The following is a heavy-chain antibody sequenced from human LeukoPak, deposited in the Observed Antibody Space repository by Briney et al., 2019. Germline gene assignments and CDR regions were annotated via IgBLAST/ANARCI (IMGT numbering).Heavy chain of an antibody. J-gene: IGHJ4*02. CDR3: ARSSSSNLRASQGVVG. V-gene: IGHV3-30*02. D-gene: IGHD6-13*01. Sequence: GGSLRLSCAASGFTFSSYGMHWVRQAPGKGMEWVAFIRYDGSNKYYADSVKGRFTISRDNSKNTLYLQMNSLRAEDTAVYYCARSSSSNLRASQGVVGWGQGTLVTVS. CDR2: IRYDGSNK. CDR1: GFTFSSYG.